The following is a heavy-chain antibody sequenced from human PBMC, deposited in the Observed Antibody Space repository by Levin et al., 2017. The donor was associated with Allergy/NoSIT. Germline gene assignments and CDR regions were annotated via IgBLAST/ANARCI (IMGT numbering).Heavy chain of an antibody. V-gene: IGHV4-59*01. D-gene: IGHD6-13*01. CDR1: GGSISNYY. CDR2: IYYTGST. J-gene: IGHJ4*02. CDR3: ARGGRGAAAGFDY. Sequence: MSSETLSLTCTVSGGSISNYYWSWIRQPPGKGLEWIGYIYYTGSTDYHPSLKSRLTISLDTSKTQFSLKLSSVTAADTAVYYCARGGRGAAAGFDYWGQGTLVTVSS.